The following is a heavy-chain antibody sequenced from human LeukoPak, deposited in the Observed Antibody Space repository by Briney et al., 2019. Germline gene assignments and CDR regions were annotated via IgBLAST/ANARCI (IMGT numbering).Heavy chain of an antibody. CDR1: GYTFSNFD. CDR2: ISGSSATV. J-gene: IGHJ4*02. D-gene: IGHD1-7*01. V-gene: IGHV3-48*01. Sequence: GGSLRLSCSVSGYTFSNFDMSWVRQTPGKGLEWVSYISGSSATVCYAGSVQGRFTISRDNAKNLLYLQMNSLTAEDTAVYYCARVEGTTGQGFDYWGQGALVTVSS. CDR3: ARVEGTTGQGFDY.